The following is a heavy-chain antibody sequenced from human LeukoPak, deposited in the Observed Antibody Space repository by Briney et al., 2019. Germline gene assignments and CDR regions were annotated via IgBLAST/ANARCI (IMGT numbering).Heavy chain of an antibody. Sequence: SETLSLTCTVSGGSISSYYWSWIRQPPGKGREWIGYIYYSGSTNYNPSLKSRVTISVDTSKNQFSLKLSSVTAADTAVYYCARGRGNGVFTFWGQGTLVTVSS. J-gene: IGHJ4*02. D-gene: IGHD2-8*01. CDR1: GGSISSYY. V-gene: IGHV4-59*01. CDR3: ARGRGNGVFTF. CDR2: IYYSGST.